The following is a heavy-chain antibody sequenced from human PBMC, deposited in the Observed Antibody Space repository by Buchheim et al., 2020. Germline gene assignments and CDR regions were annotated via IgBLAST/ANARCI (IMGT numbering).Heavy chain of an antibody. J-gene: IGHJ4*02. V-gene: IGHV1-8*01. CDR1: GYTFTSYD. D-gene: IGHD2-15*01. Sequence: QVQLVQSGAEVKKPGASVKVSYKASGYTFTSYDINWVRQAPGQGLKWMGWMKPNSGNTGYAQRFQGRVTMTRDISISTAYMELTSLRFDDTAVYYCVHLDDGGRWRGLDSWGQGTL. CDR3: VHLDDGGRWRGLDS. CDR2: MKPNSGNT.